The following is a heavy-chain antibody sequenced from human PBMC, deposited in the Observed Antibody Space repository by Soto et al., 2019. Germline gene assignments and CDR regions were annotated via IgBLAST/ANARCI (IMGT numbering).Heavy chain of an antibody. CDR2: IIPIFGTA. V-gene: IGHV1-69*13. CDR3: ARDQYIAAAGTYYYYYGMDV. D-gene: IGHD6-13*01. CDR1: GGTFSSYA. Sequence: GASVKVSCKASGGTFSSYAISWVRQAPGQGLEWMGGIIPIFGTANYAQKFQGRVTITADESTSTAYMELSSLRSEDTAVYYCARDQYIAAAGTYYYYYGMDVWGQGTTVTVS. J-gene: IGHJ6*02.